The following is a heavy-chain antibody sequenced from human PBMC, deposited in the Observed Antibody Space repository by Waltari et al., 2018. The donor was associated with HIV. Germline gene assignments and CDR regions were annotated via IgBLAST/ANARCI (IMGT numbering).Heavy chain of an antibody. D-gene: IGHD6-13*01. CDR1: GGSISSLSYY. J-gene: IGHJ3*02. CDR3: ARSVAAAGTGAFDI. Sequence: QLQLQESGPGLVKPSETLSLTCTVSGGSISSLSYYWGWIRQPPGKGLEWIGSIYYSGSTYYNPSLKSRVTISVDTSKNQFSLKLSSVTAADTAVYYCARSVAAAGTGAFDIWGQGTMVTVSS. V-gene: IGHV4-39*01. CDR2: IYYSGST.